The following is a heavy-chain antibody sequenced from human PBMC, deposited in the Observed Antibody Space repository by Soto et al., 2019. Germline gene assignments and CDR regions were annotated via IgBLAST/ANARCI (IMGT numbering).Heavy chain of an antibody. J-gene: IGHJ4*02. CDR2: IFWDDDK. CDR1: GFSLSSSGVG. D-gene: IGHD2-21*02. V-gene: IGHV2-5*02. Sequence: QITLKESGPTLVKPTQALALTCTFSGFSLSSSGVGVGWIRQPPGKALEWLALIFWDDDKRYRPSLRSRLTVTKDTSNNQVVLTMTSMDPVDTATYFCTRSLRREQCCGGNCYYFDFWGQGTLVTVSS. CDR3: TRSLRREQCCGGNCYYFDF.